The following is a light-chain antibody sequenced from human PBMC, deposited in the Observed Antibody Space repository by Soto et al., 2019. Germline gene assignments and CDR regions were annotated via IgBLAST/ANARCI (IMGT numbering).Light chain of an antibody. J-gene: IGKJ1*01. CDR2: DAS. CDR1: QSVSSY. CDR3: QQRSNWWT. Sequence: EIVLTHSQATLCSSPFEGASLXRRSSQSVSSYLAWYQQKPGQAPRLLIYDASNRATGIPARFSGSGSGTDFTLTISSLEPEDFAVYYCQQRSNWWTLGQGTKVDIK. V-gene: IGKV3-11*01.